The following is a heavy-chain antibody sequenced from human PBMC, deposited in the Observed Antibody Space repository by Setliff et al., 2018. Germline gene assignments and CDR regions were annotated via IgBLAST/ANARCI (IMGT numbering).Heavy chain of an antibody. CDR3: AKEFTVVVPAALALDV. J-gene: IGHJ6*04. Sequence: GGSLRLSCAASGFTFTNYAMTWVRQAPGKGLEWVSGFRGSGGTTYYADSVKGRFTISRDNSKNTLFLQMNSLRAEDTAVYYCAKEFTVVVPAALALDVWGKGTTVTVSS. V-gene: IGHV3-23*01. D-gene: IGHD2-2*01. CDR1: GFTFTNYA. CDR2: FRGSGGTT.